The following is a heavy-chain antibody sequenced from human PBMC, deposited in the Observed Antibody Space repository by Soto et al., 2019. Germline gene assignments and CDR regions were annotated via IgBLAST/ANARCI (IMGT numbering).Heavy chain of an antibody. J-gene: IGHJ4*02. CDR2: IKSKSDGGTI. V-gene: IGHV3-15*01. Sequence: EVQLVASGGGLVKPGGSLRLSCAASGFTFNNAWMSWVRQAPGKGLEWVGRIKSKSDGGTIDYTAPVRGRFTISRDDSKNTVYLQMNSLKTEDTAVYYCTAGSPFNYWGQGTPVIVSS. CDR3: TAGSPFNY. CDR1: GFTFNNAW.